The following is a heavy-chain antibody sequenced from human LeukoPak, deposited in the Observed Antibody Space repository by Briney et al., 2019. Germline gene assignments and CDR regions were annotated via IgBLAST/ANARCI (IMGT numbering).Heavy chain of an antibody. CDR3: ARDIPVIHYMDV. V-gene: IGHV3-7*03. Sequence: PGGSLRLSCAASGFTFSSCWMSWVRQAPGKGLECVANIKEDGSEEYYVDSVKGRFSISRDNAKNSLYLQMNSLRAEDTAVYYCARDIPVIHYMDVWGKGTTVTVSS. CDR2: IKEDGSEE. J-gene: IGHJ6*03. D-gene: IGHD3-16*02. CDR1: GFTFSSCW.